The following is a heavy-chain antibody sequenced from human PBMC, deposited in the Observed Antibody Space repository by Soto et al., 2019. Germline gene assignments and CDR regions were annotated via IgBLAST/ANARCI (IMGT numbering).Heavy chain of an antibody. CDR2: IFHSGTT. CDR3: ARLQYCSTTSCPWGMVV. Sequence: QVQLQESGPGLVQPSGTLSLTCAVSGASITTPNWWSWIRQPPGKGLEWIAEIFHSGTTNYSPSLKSRVTISVDTSKNLFSLPLTSVTAADTAVYFCARLQYCSTTSCPWGMVVWGQGTTVTVSS. V-gene: IGHV4-4*02. CDR1: GASITTPNW. D-gene: IGHD2-2*01. J-gene: IGHJ6*02.